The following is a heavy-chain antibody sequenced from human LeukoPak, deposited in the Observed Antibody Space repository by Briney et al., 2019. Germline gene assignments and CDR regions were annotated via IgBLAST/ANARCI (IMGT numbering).Heavy chain of an antibody. Sequence: ASVKVSSKASGYTFTSYGISWVRQAPGQGLEWMGWISAYNGNTNYAQKLQGRVTMTTDTSTSTAYMELRSLRSDDTAVYYCARDSGPLGYCSSTSCYIDPWGQGTLVTVPS. CDR3: ARDSGPLGYCSSTSCYIDP. CDR2: ISAYNGNT. CDR1: GYTFTSYG. V-gene: IGHV1-18*01. D-gene: IGHD2-2*01. J-gene: IGHJ5*02.